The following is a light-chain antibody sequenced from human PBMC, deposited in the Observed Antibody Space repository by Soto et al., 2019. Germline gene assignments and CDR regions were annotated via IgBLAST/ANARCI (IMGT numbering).Light chain of an antibody. CDR1: SSNIGSNY. V-gene: IGLV1-47*02. CDR2: SNN. CDR3: AAWDDSRSANWV. Sequence: QSVLTQPPSASGTPGQRVTISCSGSSSNIGSNYVYWYQQLPGTAPKLLIYSNNQRPSGVPDRFSGSKSGTSASLAISGLRSEDEADYYCAAWDDSRSANWVFGGGTKLTVL. J-gene: IGLJ3*02.